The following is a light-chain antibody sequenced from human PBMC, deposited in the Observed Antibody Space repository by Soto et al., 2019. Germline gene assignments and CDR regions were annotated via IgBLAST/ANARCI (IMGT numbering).Light chain of an antibody. CDR3: GTSARSTRASV. CDR1: SSNIGNNY. CDR2: ENN. V-gene: IGLV1-51*02. Sequence: QSVLTQPPSVSAAPGQKVTISCSGSSSNIGNNYVSWYQQLPGTAPKLLIYENNKRPSGIPDRFSGSKSGTSATLGITGLQTGDEADYYCGTSARSTRASVFAIGPKVPV. J-gene: IGLJ1*01.